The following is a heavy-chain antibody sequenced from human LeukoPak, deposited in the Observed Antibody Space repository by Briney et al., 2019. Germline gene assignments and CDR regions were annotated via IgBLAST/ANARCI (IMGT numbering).Heavy chain of an antibody. Sequence: PSETLSLTCAVYGGSFSGYYWSWIRQPPGKGLEWIGEINHSGSTNYNPSLKSRVTISVDTSKNQFSLKLSSVTAADTAVYYCAREHSSGWLVSGMDVWGQGTTVTVSS. V-gene: IGHV4-34*09. CDR1: GGSFSGYY. D-gene: IGHD6-19*01. CDR2: INHSGST. CDR3: AREHSSGWLVSGMDV. J-gene: IGHJ6*02.